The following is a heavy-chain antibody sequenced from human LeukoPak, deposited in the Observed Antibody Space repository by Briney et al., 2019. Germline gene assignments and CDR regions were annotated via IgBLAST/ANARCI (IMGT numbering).Heavy chain of an antibody. V-gene: IGHV1-2*02. CDR3: ARGPSRDY. Sequence: ASVKVSCKAPGYTFTGHYMHWVRQAPGQGLEWMGWINPNSGGTNCAQKFQDRVTMTRDTSISTAYMELRRLRSDDTAVYYCARGPSRDYWGQGTLVTVSS. CDR2: INPNSGGT. J-gene: IGHJ4*02. CDR1: GYTFTGHY.